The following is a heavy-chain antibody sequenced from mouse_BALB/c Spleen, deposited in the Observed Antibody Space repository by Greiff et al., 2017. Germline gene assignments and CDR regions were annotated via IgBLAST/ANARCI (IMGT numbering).Heavy chain of an antibody. J-gene: IGHJ2*01. V-gene: IGHV3-2*02. Sequence: VKLEESGPGLVKPSQSLSLTCTVTGYSITSDYAWNWIRQFPGNKLEWMGYISYSGSTSYNPSLKSRISITRDTSKNQFFLQLNSVTTEDTATYYCARSGGWFDYWGQGTTLTVSS. CDR3: ARSGGWFDY. CDR2: ISYSGST. CDR1: GYSITSDYA.